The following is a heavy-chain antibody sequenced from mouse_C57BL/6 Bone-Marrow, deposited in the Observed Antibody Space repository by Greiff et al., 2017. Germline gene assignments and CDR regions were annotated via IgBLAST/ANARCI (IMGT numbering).Heavy chain of an antibody. CDR1: GYTFTDYY. V-gene: IGHV1-19*01. D-gene: IGHD6-1*01. CDR3: APTRMDY. J-gene: IGHJ4*01. CDR2: INPYNGGT. Sequence: EVQLQQSGPVLVKPGASVKMSCKASGYTFTDYYMNWVKQSHGKSLEWIGVINPYNGGTSYNQKLKGKATLTVDKSSSTAYMELNSLTSEGSAVFYCAPTRMDYWGQGTSVTVSS.